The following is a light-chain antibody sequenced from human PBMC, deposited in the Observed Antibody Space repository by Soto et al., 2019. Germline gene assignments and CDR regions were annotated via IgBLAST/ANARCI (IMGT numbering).Light chain of an antibody. Sequence: EIVMTQSPLSLPVTPGEPASISCRSSQSLLHSNGYNYLDWYLQKPGQSPQLLIYLGSNRASGVPDRFSGSGSGTDFTLTISSLQPEDFATYYCQHLNSYPRTFGPGTKVDIK. J-gene: IGKJ3*01. CDR3: QHLNSYPRT. CDR2: LGS. V-gene: IGKV2-28*01. CDR1: QSLLHSNGYNY.